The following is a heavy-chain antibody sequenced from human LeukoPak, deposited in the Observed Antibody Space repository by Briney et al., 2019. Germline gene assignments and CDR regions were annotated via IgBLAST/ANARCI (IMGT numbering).Heavy chain of an antibody. CDR2: VHYAGEV. J-gene: IGHJ4*02. D-gene: IGHD1-26*01. V-gene: IGHV4-39*01. CDR3: ARQPTESYQWTFDY. CDR1: AGSVTSSGYY. Sequence: SETLSLTCTVSAGSVTSSGYYWAWIRQPPGKGLEWIGTVHYAGEVFYNPSRKSRVTIFVDTSKNQFSLSLLSVTAADTAVYYCARQPTESYQWTFDYCGQGTLATVSS.